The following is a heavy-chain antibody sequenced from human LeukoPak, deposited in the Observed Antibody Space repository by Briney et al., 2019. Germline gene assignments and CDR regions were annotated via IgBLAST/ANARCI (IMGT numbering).Heavy chain of an antibody. CDR2: ISGSGGST. CDR3: AKDGGYFDWSDGWFDP. Sequence: GGSLRLSCAASGFTFSSYAMSWVRQAPGKGLEWVSAISGSGGSTYYADSVKGRFTISRDNSKNTLYLQMNSLRAEDTAVYYCAKDGGYFDWSDGWFDPWGQGTLVTVSS. CDR1: GFTFSSYA. J-gene: IGHJ5*02. D-gene: IGHD3-9*01. V-gene: IGHV3-23*01.